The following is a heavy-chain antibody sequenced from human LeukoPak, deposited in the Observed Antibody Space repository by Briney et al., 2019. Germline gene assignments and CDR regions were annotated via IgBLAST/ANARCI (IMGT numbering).Heavy chain of an antibody. D-gene: IGHD2-2*02. J-gene: IGHJ5*02. Sequence: GGSLRLSCSASGFTFDDYAMHWFRQAPGKGLEWVSGISWNSGSIGYADSVKGRFTISRDNAKNSLYLQMNSPGTEDTALYYCAKAECSSTSCYRFDPWGQGTLVTVSS. V-gene: IGHV3-9*01. CDR1: GFTFDDYA. CDR2: ISWNSGSI. CDR3: AKAECSSTSCYRFDP.